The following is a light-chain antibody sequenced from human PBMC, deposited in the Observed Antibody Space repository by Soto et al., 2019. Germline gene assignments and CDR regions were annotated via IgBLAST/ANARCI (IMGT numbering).Light chain of an antibody. J-gene: IGKJ3*01. CDR3: QQYGNAPFT. V-gene: IGKV3-20*01. Sequence: EIVLTQSPGTLSFSPGERATLTCRASQSVFSSYLAWFQQKPGQAPRLLIYGASSRATGIPDRFSGGGSGTDFTLTISRLEPEDFAVYYCQQYGNAPFTFGPGTKVDIK. CDR2: GAS. CDR1: QSVFSSY.